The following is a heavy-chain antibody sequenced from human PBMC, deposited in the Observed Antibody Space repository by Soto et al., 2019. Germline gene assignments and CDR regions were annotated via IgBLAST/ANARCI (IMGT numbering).Heavy chain of an antibody. J-gene: IGHJ4*02. CDR3: ARHIAVSGTRGFDH. D-gene: IGHD2-21*01. V-gene: IGHV4-4*02. CDR2: IFHTGSA. Sequence: QVQLQESGPGLMKPSGTLSLTCAVSGGSITSNWWSWVRQPPGKGLEWIAEIFHTGSANYNPSLMGRLTISMDKSRNHLSLNLNSVTAADTAVYCARHIAVSGTRGFDHWGQGTLVIVSS. CDR1: GGSITSNW.